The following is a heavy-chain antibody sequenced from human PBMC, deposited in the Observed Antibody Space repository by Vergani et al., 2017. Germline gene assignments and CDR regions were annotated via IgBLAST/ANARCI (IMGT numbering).Heavy chain of an antibody. CDR1: GGSLSGYY. V-gene: IGHV4-59*01. J-gene: IGHJ4*02. D-gene: IGHD1-14*01. Sequence: QVQLQESGPGLVRPSETLSLTCTVSGGSLSGYYWNWIRQTPGEGLEWIGYVEGSGYFNYNPSLKTRVSMSSDTSTNKFSLMLSSVTVADTAVYYCARSIGSRSHRDYFDNWGQGTLVTGSS. CDR3: ARSIGSRSHRDYFDN. CDR2: VEGSGYF.